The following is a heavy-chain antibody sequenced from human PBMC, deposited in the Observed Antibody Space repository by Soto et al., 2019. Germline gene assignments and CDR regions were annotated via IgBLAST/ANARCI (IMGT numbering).Heavy chain of an antibody. CDR1: GFTFSSYA. J-gene: IGHJ5*02. CDR2: ISYDGSNK. D-gene: IGHD3-10*01. CDR3: ARDRRLDNYYGSGPSWFDP. Sequence: GGSLRLSCAASGFTFSSYAMHWVRQAPGKGLEWVAVISYDGSNKYYADSVKGRFTISRDNSKNTLYLQMNSLRAEDTAVYYCARDRRLDNYYGSGPSWFDPWGQGTLVTVSS. V-gene: IGHV3-30-3*01.